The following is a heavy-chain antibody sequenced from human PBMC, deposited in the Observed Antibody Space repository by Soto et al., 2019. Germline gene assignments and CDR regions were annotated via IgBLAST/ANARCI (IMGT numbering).Heavy chain of an antibody. Sequence: GASVKVSCKASGYTFTSYAIHWVRQAPGQRLEWMGWINAGNGNTKYSQKFQGRVTITRDTSASTAYMELSSLRSEDTAVYYCARDRYYGSGSYNHFDYWGQGTLVTAPQ. CDR3: ARDRYYGSGSYNHFDY. CDR1: GYTFTSYA. D-gene: IGHD3-10*01. V-gene: IGHV1-3*01. J-gene: IGHJ4*02. CDR2: INAGNGNT.